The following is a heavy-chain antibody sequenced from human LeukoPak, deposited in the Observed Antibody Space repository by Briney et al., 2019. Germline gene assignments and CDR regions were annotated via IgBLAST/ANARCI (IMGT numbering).Heavy chain of an antibody. V-gene: IGHV3-23*01. Sequence: GGSLRLSCAASGFTFSSYAMSWVRQAPGKGLEWVSAISGSGGSTYYADSAKGRFTISRDNSKNTLYLQMNSLRAEDTAVYYCAKDTRYYYDKDYWGQGTLVTVSS. D-gene: IGHD3-22*01. J-gene: IGHJ4*02. CDR2: ISGSGGST. CDR1: GFTFSSYA. CDR3: AKDTRYYYDKDY.